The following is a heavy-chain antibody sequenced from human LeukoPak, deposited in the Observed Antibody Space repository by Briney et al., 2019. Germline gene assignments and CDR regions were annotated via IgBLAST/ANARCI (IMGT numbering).Heavy chain of an antibody. CDR1: GLTVSSNN. Sequence: GGSLRLSCAASGLTVSSNNMSWVRQAPGKGLEWVSAIYSGVSTYYADTVNSRLTISRDNFENTLYLQMKSLRAKDTAVYYCARGDGYNFFDYWGQGTLVTASS. D-gene: IGHD5-24*01. CDR2: IYSGVST. V-gene: IGHV3-66*01. CDR3: ARGDGYNFFDY. J-gene: IGHJ4*02.